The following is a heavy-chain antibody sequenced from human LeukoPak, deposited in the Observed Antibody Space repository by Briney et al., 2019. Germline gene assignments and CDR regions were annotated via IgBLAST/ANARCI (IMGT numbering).Heavy chain of an antibody. V-gene: IGHV3-21*01. CDR3: ARFLKTGHWAQYYYFDI. CDR1: GFTFSDYS. D-gene: IGHD3-9*01. CDR2: ISSSSTYI. Sequence: GGSLRLSCAASGFTFSDYSMNWVRQAPGKGLEWVSSISSSSTYIHYADSLKGRFTISRDNAKNSLYLQMNSLRAEDTAVYYCARFLKTGHWAQYYYFDIWGRGTLVTVSS. J-gene: IGHJ2*01.